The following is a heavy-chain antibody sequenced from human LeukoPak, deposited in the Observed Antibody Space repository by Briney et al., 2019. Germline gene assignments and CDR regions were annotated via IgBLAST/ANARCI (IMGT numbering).Heavy chain of an antibody. J-gene: IGHJ2*01. D-gene: IGHD1-26*01. CDR2: ISSDGGST. Sequence: TGGSLRLSCAASGIIFSNYAMHWVRQGPGKGLDCISTISSDGGSTYYANSVKGRFTISRDNSKNTLYLQMGSLRAEDMAVYYCARGRQGAKTRYFDLWGRGTRVTVSS. CDR3: ARGRQGAKTRYFDL. V-gene: IGHV3-64*01. CDR1: GIIFSNYA.